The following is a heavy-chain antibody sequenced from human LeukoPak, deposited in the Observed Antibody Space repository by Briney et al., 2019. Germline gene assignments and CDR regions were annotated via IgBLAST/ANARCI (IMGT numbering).Heavy chain of an antibody. CDR2: ISGYNGKT. D-gene: IGHD6-6*01. J-gene: IGHJ4*02. CDR3: AREDIAARPGFDY. V-gene: IGHV1-18*01. CDR1: GYTFTNYG. Sequence: RRASVKVSCKASGYTFTNYGISWVRQAPGQGLEWMGWISGYNGKTKYAQKLQGRVTMTRDMSTSTVYMELSSLRSEDTAVYYCAREDIAARPGFDYWGQGTLVTVSS.